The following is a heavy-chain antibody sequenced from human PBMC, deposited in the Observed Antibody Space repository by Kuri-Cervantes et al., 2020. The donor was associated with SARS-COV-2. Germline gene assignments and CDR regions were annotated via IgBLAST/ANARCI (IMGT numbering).Heavy chain of an antibody. Sequence: GSLRPSCTVSGGSISRSSYYWGWSRQPPGKGLEWIGSIYDSGSTYYNPSLKSRVTISVDTSKNQFSLKLSSVNAADTAVYYCARVPIAAPEYWGQGTLVTVSS. CDR2: IYDSGST. V-gene: IGHV4-39*01. CDR1: GGSISRSSYY. CDR3: ARVPIAAPEY. J-gene: IGHJ4*02. D-gene: IGHD6-13*01.